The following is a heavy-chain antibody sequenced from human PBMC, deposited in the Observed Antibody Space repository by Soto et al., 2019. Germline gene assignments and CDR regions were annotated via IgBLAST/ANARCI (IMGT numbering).Heavy chain of an antibody. J-gene: IGHJ5*02. D-gene: IGHD6-19*01. Sequence: QVQLVQSGAEVKKPGASVKVSCKASGYTFTSYDIIWVRQATGQGLEWMGWMNPSTGNTDSAEKFQGRLTMTRNTSISTVYRELSSLSFGDTAVYYCARGRIIVAGGFDPWGQGTLVTVSS. CDR2: MNPSTGNT. CDR1: GYTFTSYD. CDR3: ARGRIIVAGGFDP. V-gene: IGHV1-8*01.